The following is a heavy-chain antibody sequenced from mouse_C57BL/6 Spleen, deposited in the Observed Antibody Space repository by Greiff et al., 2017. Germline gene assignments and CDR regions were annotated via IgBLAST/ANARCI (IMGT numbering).Heavy chain of an antibody. J-gene: IGHJ1*03. D-gene: IGHD1-1*01. CDR2: INPNNGGT. CDR3: ARSVVDWYFDV. V-gene: IGHV1-18*01. Sequence: VHVKQSGPELVKPGASVKIPCKASGYTFTDYYMDWVKQSHGKSLEWIGDINPNNGGTIYNQKFKGKATLTVDKSSSTAYMELRSLTSEDTAVYYCARSVVDWYFDVWGTGTTVTVSS. CDR1: GYTFTDYY.